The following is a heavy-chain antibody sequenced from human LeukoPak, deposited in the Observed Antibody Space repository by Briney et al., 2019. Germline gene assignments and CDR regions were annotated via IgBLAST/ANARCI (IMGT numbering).Heavy chain of an antibody. D-gene: IGHD2-2*01. CDR2: MNPNSGNT. J-gene: IGHJ6*03. Sequence: GASVKVSCKASGYTFTSYDINWVRQATGQGLEWMGWMNPNSGNTGYAQKFQGRVTITRNTSISTAYMELSSLRSEDTAVYYCASSSTPSYYYYMDVWGKGTTVTVSS. CDR3: ASSSTPSYYYYMDV. V-gene: IGHV1-8*03. CDR1: GYTFTSYD.